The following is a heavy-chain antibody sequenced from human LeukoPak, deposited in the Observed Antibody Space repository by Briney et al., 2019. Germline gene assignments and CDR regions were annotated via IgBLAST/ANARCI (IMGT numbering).Heavy chain of an antibody. D-gene: IGHD5-18*01. V-gene: IGHV3-7*01. CDR3: ARDLSGIAGYTYGRGIDY. J-gene: IGHJ4*02. Sequence: GGSLRLSCAASGFTFSSHWMSWVGQAPGKGLEWVANIKKDGSEKYYVDAVKGRFTISRDNAKTSLYLQMNSLRAEDTAVYYCARDLSGIAGYTYGRGIDYWGQGTLVTVSS. CDR1: GFTFSSHW. CDR2: IKKDGSEK.